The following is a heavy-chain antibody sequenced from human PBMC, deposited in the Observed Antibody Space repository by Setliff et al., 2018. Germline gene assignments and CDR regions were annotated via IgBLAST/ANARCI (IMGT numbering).Heavy chain of an antibody. D-gene: IGHD5-18*01. CDR3: ARGRIQLWKYYFDY. CDR1: GGSFSGYY. V-gene: IGHV4-34*01. CDR2: INHSGST. J-gene: IGHJ4*02. Sequence: SETLSLTCAVYGGSFSGYYWSWIRQPPGKGLEWIGEINHSGSTNYNPSLKSRVTISVDTSKNQFSLKLSSVTAADTALYYCARGRIQLWKYYFDYWGQGTLVTVSS.